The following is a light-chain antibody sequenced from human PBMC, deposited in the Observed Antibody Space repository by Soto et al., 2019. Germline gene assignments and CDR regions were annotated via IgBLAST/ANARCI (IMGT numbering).Light chain of an antibody. CDR2: DAS. CDR3: QLHSNWPPIT. CDR1: QFVSRS. Sequence: EIVFTQSPATLSLSPGERATLSCSASQFVSRSLAWYQQKPGQAPRLLIHDASDRATGIPGRFIGSGSGTYFTLTISSLEPEDFAVYYCQLHSNWPPITFGQGTRLEIK. J-gene: IGKJ5*01. V-gene: IGKV3-11*01.